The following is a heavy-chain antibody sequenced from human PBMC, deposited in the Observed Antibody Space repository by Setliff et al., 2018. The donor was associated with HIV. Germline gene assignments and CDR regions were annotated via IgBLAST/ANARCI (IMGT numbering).Heavy chain of an antibody. CDR1: GDSISTDY. V-gene: IGHV4-59*08. Sequence: PSATLSLTCTVSGDSISTDYWTWIRQPPGKGLEWIGYIYNSASTSYNPSLKSRVAISVDTSKNQFSLKLSSVTAADTAVYYCARHSPSDYWGQGTLVTVSS. CDR3: ARHSPSDY. CDR2: IYNSAST. J-gene: IGHJ4*02.